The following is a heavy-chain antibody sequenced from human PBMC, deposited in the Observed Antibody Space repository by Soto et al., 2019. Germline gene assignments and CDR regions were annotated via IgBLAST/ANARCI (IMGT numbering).Heavy chain of an antibody. CDR1: GFTFSDYS. Sequence: GGSLRLSCVASGFTFSDYSMTWVRQSPGKGLEWVANIKEDESEMRYVDSVKGRFTISRDNVRNSLYLQMNSLTAEDSAVYYCARDKPQEYKNEFSYGLDVWGQGTTVTVSS. J-gene: IGHJ6*02. D-gene: IGHD3-16*02. CDR3: ARDKPQEYKNEFSYGLDV. CDR2: IKEDESEM. V-gene: IGHV3-7*03.